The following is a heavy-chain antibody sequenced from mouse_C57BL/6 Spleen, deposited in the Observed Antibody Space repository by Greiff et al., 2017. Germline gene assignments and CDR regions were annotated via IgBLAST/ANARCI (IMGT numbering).Heavy chain of an antibody. Sequence: EVQLQQSGAELVRPGASVKLSCTASGFNIKDYYMHWVKQRPEQGLEWIGRIDPEDGDTEYAPKFQGKATMTADTSSNTAYLQLSSLTSEDTAVYYCTPSTMITTSIRYCDVWGTGTTVTVSS. D-gene: IGHD2-4*01. CDR2: IDPEDGDT. J-gene: IGHJ1*03. CDR1: GFNIKDYY. V-gene: IGHV14-1*01. CDR3: TPSTMITTSIRYCDV.